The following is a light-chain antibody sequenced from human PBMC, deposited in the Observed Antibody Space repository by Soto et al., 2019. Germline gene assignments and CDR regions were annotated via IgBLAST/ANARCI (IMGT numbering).Light chain of an antibody. J-gene: IGLJ1*01. CDR2: IND. V-gene: IGLV1-44*01. Sequence: QSVLTQPPSASGTPGQTVTISCSGSSSNIGDNPVNWYQQLPGAAPKLLIYINDQRPSGVPDRFSGSKSGTSASLAISGLQPVDEADYYCAAWDDSLNALFGTGTKLTVL. CDR3: AAWDDSLNAL. CDR1: SSNIGDNP.